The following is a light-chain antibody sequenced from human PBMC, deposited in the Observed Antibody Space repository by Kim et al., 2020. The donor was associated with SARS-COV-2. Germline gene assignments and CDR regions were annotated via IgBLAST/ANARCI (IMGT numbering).Light chain of an antibody. Sequence: EIVLTQSPATLSLSPGERATLSCRASQSVSSYLAWYQQKPGQAPRLLIYDASNRATGIPARFSGSGSGTDFTLTISSLEPEDFAVYYCQQRRNWHIGKEHTFGGGTKVDIK. CDR2: DAS. CDR3: QQRRNWHIGKEHT. CDR1: QSVSSY. J-gene: IGKJ4*01. V-gene: IGKV3-11*01.